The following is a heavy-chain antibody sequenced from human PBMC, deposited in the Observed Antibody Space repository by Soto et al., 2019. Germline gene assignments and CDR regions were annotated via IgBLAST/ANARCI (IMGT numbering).Heavy chain of an antibody. V-gene: IGHV3-30-3*01. CDR2: ISYDGSNK. D-gene: IGHD3-3*01. CDR1: GFTFSSYA. J-gene: IGHJ3*02. Sequence: GGSLRLSCAASGFTFSSYAMHWVRQAPGKGLEWVAVISYDGSNKYYADSVKGRFTISRDNSKNTLYLQMNSLRAEDTAVYYFARVRLRFLEWLTRDAFDIWGQGTMVTVSS. CDR3: ARVRLRFLEWLTRDAFDI.